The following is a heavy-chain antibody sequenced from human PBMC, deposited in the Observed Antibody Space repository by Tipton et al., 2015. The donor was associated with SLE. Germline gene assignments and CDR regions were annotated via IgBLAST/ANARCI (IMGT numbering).Heavy chain of an antibody. CDR2: ISGSGGST. D-gene: IGHD3-22*01. Sequence: SLRLSCAASGFTFSSYAMSWVRQAPGKGLEWVSAISGSGGSTYYADSVKGRSTISRDNSKNTLYLQMNSLRAEDTAVYYCAKGITMIVGLDWYFDLWGRGTLVTVSS. CDR1: GFTFSSYA. J-gene: IGHJ2*01. V-gene: IGHV3-23*01. CDR3: AKGITMIVGLDWYFDL.